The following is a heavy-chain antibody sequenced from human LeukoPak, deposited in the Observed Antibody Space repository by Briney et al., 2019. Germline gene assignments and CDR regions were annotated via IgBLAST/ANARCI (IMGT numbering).Heavy chain of an antibody. Sequence: SETLSLTCAVYGGSFSGYYWSWIRQPPGKGLEWIGEINHSGSTNYNPSLKSRVTISVDTSKNQFSLKLSSVTAADTAVYYCASAVTSNYFDYWGQGTLVTVSS. D-gene: IGHD4-17*01. V-gene: IGHV4-34*01. CDR2: INHSGST. J-gene: IGHJ4*02. CDR3: ASAVTSNYFDY. CDR1: GGSFSGYY.